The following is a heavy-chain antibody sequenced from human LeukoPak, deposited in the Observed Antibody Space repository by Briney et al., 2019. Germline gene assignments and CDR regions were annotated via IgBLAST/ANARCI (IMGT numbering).Heavy chain of an antibody. CDR3: ARSHPSSGWYSLSFYYYYYYYMDV. Sequence: GASVKVSCKASGGTFSSYAISWVRQAPGQGLEWMGGIIPIFGTANYAQKLQGRVTMTTDTSTSTAYMELRSLRSDDTAVYYCARSHPSSGWYSLSFYYYYYYYMDVWGKGTTVTISS. D-gene: IGHD6-19*01. CDR2: IIPIFGTA. CDR1: GGTFSSYA. J-gene: IGHJ6*03. V-gene: IGHV1-69*05.